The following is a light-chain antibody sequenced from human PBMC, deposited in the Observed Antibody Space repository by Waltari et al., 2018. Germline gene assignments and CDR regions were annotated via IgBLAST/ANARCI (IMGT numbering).Light chain of an antibody. CDR1: QRIGTS. CDR2: AAS. V-gene: IGKV1-39*01. Sequence: DIQVTQSPSSLSASVGDRVTITCRASQRIGTSLSWYQHKPGKAPKLLIYAASRLQSGVPSRFSGSGSGTDFTLTVSSLQPEDFETYYCQQSYSTPWTFGQGAKVEIK. J-gene: IGKJ1*01. CDR3: QQSYSTPWT.